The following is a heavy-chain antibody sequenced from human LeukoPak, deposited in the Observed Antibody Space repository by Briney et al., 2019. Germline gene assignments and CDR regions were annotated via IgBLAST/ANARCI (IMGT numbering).Heavy chain of an antibody. D-gene: IGHD2-15*01. CDR3: ARGDCSGGSCYSISTGIDI. V-gene: IGHV3-48*03. CDR2: ISSSGSTI. CDR1: GFTFSSYE. J-gene: IGHJ3*02. Sequence: PGGSLRLSCAASGFTFSSYEMNWVRQAPGKGLEWVSYISSSGSTIYYADSVKGRFTISGDNAKHSLYLQMNSLRAEETAVYYCARGDCSGGSCYSISTGIDIWGQGTMVTVSS.